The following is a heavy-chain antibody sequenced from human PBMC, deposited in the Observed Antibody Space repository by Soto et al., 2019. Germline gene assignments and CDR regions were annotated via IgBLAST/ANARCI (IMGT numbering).Heavy chain of an antibody. Sequence: PGGSLRLSCSASGFTFSSYAMHWVRQAPGKGLEWVAVISYDGSNKYYADSVKGRFTISRDNSKNTPYLQMNSLRAEDTAVYYCARDRPPHIVGATLDYWGQGTLVTVSS. J-gene: IGHJ4*02. CDR1: GFTFSSYA. D-gene: IGHD1-26*01. V-gene: IGHV3-30-3*01. CDR3: ARDRPPHIVGATLDY. CDR2: ISYDGSNK.